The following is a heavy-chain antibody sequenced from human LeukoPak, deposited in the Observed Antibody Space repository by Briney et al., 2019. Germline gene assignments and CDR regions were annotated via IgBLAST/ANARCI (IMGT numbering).Heavy chain of an antibody. Sequence: GGSLRLSCVASGLTFSNYAIHWVRRPPGKGLEWVAVMSTDGSLQYYANSVKGRFTISRDSYKSTLFLQMNSLSAADTAVYYCGRQVAPGQWLVNLWGQGTLVTVSS. J-gene: IGHJ5*02. V-gene: IGHV3-30*01. D-gene: IGHD6-19*01. CDR2: MSTDGSLQ. CDR3: GRQVAPGQWLVNL. CDR1: GLTFSNYA.